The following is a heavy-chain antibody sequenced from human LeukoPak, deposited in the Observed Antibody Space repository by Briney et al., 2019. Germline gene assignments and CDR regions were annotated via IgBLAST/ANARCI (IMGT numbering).Heavy chain of an antibody. J-gene: IGHJ3*02. CDR2: INPNSGGT. Sequence: ASVKVSCKACGYTFTGYYMPWVRQAPGQGLEWMGWINPNSGGTNYAQKFQGRVTMTRDTSISTAYMELSRLRSDDTAVYYCARDNQWLPTFDAFDIWGQGTMVTVSS. CDR3: ARDNQWLPTFDAFDI. D-gene: IGHD6-19*01. CDR1: GYTFTGYY. V-gene: IGHV1-2*02.